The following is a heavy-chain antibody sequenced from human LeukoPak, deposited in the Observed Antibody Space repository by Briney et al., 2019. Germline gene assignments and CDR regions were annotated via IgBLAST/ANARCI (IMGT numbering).Heavy chain of an antibody. V-gene: IGHV1-2*04. CDR2: INPNSGGT. J-gene: IGHJ3*02. CDR3: ARSRPFPSHDAFDI. Sequence: GASVTVSCKASGYTFTGYYMHWVRQAPGQGLEWMGWINPNSGGTNYAQKFQGWVTMTRDTSISTAYMELSRLRSDDTAVYYCARSRPFPSHDAFDIWGQGTMVTVSS. CDR1: GYTFTGYY.